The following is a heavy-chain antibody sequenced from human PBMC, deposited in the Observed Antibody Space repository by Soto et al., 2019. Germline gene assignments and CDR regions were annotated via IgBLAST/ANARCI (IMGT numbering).Heavy chain of an antibody. CDR1: GYLLTSYA. J-gene: IGHJ4*02. CDR2: ISAANGNT. Sequence: XSVKVSCKDSGYLLTSYAMHWVRQAPGQRLEYMGWISAANGNTGSSQRFQGRVTFSRDAAARIAYMELRSLRSDDTAMYYCALSHTGFCSHADCPGDFAQWGQGTLVTVSS. V-gene: IGHV1-3*01. D-gene: IGHD2-15*01. CDR3: ALSHTGFCSHADCPGDFAQ.